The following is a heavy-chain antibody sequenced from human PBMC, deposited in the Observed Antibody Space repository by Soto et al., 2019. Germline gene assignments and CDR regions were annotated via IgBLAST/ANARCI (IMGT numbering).Heavy chain of an antibody. V-gene: IGHV1-18*01. CDR2: ISAYNGNT. D-gene: IGHD2-15*01. CDR1: GYTFTSYG. Sequence: GASVKVSCKASGYTFTSYGISWVRQALGQGLEWMGWISAYNGNTNYAQKLQGRVTMTTDTSTSTAYMELRSLRSDDTAVYYCAREGGSQFGGYYFDYWGQGTLVTVSS. J-gene: IGHJ4*02. CDR3: AREGGSQFGGYYFDY.